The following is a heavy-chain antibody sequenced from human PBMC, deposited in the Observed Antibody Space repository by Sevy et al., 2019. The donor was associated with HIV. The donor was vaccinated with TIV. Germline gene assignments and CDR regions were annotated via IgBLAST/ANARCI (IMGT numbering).Heavy chain of an antibody. CDR2: ISGLSNYI. Sequence: GGSLRLSCAASGFTFSSYSMNWVRQAPGKGLEWVSSISGLSNYIYYADSVKGRFTISRDKAKNSLYLQMNSLRPEDTAVYYCARDRCTITSCHEGNWFDPWGQGTLVTVSS. CDR1: GFTFSSYS. CDR3: ARDRCTITSCHEGNWFDP. D-gene: IGHD2-2*01. J-gene: IGHJ5*02. V-gene: IGHV3-21*01.